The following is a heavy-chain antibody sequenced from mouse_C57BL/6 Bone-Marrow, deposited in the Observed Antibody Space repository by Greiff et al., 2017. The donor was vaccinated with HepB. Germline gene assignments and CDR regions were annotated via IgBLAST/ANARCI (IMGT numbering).Heavy chain of an antibody. J-gene: IGHJ4*01. CDR2: INPSTGGT. CDR1: GYSFTGYY. D-gene: IGHD3-2*02. V-gene: IGHV1-42*01. CDR3: AREGEAQATYAMDY. Sequence: EVQLQQSGPELVKPGASVKISCKASGYSFTGYYMNWVKQSPEKSLEWIGEINPSTGGTTYNQKFKAKATLTVDKSSSTAYMQLKSLTSEDSAVYYCAREGEAQATYAMDYWGQGTSVTVSS.